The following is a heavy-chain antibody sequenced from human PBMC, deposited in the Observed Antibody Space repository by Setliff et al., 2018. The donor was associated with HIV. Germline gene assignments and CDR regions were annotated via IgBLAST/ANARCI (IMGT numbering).Heavy chain of an antibody. D-gene: IGHD6-13*01. V-gene: IGHV4-61*09. J-gene: IGHJ6*03. CDR1: GGSISSGGYY. Sequence: SETLSLTCNVSGGSISSGGYYWSWIRQPAGKGLEWIWHIYTSGSTNYNPSLKSRVTISIDTSKNQFSLKLSSVTAADTAVYYCARDRGGAAAGGYYYMDVWGKGTTVTVSS. CDR2: IYTSGST. CDR3: ARDRGGAAAGGYYYMDV.